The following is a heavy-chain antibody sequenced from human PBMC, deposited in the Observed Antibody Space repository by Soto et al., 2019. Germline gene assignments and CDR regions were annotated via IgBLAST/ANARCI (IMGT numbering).Heavy chain of an antibody. CDR1: GGTFSSYA. CDR2: IIPIFGTA. D-gene: IGHD5-12*01. Sequence: QVQLVQSGAEVKKPGSSVKVSCKASGGTFSSYAISWVRQAPGQGLEWMGGIIPIFGTANYAQKFQGRVTITADESTSTAYMELSSLRSEDTAVYYCARDGGRDGYNLAGGWFDPWGQGTLVTVSS. CDR3: ARDGGRDGYNLAGGWFDP. J-gene: IGHJ5*02. V-gene: IGHV1-69*12.